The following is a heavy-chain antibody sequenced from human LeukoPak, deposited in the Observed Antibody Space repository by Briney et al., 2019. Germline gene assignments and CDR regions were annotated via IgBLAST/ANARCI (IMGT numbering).Heavy chain of an antibody. CDR1: GFTFTSYP. V-gene: IGHV3-23*01. CDR2: VSGSAGRT. CDR3: ARDHRYCSSTSCRDY. J-gene: IGHJ4*02. D-gene: IGHD2-2*01. Sequence: GGSLRLSCSASGFTFTSYPMTWVRQAPGKGLEWVSSVSGSAGRTYYADSVKGRFTISRDNAKNSLYLQMNSLRAEDTAVYYCARDHRYCSSTSCRDYWGQGTLVTVSS.